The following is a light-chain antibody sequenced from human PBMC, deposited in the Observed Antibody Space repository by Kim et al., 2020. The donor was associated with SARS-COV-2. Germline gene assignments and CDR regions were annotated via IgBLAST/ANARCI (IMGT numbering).Light chain of an antibody. J-gene: IGLJ3*02. CDR1: SGHSSYA. Sequence: VKLTCTLSSGHSSYAIAWHQQQPEKGPRYLMKLNTDGSHSKGDGIPDRFSGSSSGAERYLTISSLQSDDEADYYCQTWGTGINWVFGGGTQLTVL. V-gene: IGLV4-69*01. CDR3: QTWGTGINWV. CDR2: LNTDGSH.